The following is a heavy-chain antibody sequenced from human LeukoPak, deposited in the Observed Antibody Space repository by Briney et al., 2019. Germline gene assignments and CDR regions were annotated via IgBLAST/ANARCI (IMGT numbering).Heavy chain of an antibody. CDR3: ARRLRGSGNVFDY. CDR1: GGSFSGYY. Sequence: NASETLSLTCAVYGGSFSGYYWSWIRQPPGKGLEWIGEINHSGSTNYNPSLKSRVTISVDTSKNQFSLKLSSVTAADTAVYYCARRLRGSGNVFDYWGQGTLVTVSS. J-gene: IGHJ4*02. CDR2: INHSGST. V-gene: IGHV4-34*01. D-gene: IGHD3-3*01.